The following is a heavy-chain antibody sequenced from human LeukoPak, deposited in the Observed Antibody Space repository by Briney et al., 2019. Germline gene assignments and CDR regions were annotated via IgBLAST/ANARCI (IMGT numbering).Heavy chain of an antibody. CDR3: ARDSAMVFGFFWFDP. Sequence: GGSLRLSCAASGFTFSSYWMCWVRQAPGKGLEWVANIKQDGSEKYYVDSVKGRFTISRDNAKNSLYLQMNSLRAEDTAVYYCARDSAMVFGFFWFDPWGQGALVTVSS. CDR1: GFTFSSYW. V-gene: IGHV3-7*01. D-gene: IGHD3-16*01. J-gene: IGHJ5*02. CDR2: IKQDGSEK.